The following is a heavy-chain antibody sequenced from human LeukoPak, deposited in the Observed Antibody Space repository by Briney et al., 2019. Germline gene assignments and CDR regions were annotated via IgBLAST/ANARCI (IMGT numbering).Heavy chain of an antibody. D-gene: IGHD1-26*01. J-gene: IGHJ4*02. Sequence: GGSLRLSCAASEFTFDDYGMSWVRQAPGKGLEWVSRINWNGGSTGYADSVKGRFTISRDNAKNSLYLQMNSLSAEDTALYHCARNTPSGTYFFDYWGQGTLVTVSS. CDR3: ARNTPSGTYFFDY. CDR1: EFTFDDYG. CDR2: INWNGGST. V-gene: IGHV3-20*01.